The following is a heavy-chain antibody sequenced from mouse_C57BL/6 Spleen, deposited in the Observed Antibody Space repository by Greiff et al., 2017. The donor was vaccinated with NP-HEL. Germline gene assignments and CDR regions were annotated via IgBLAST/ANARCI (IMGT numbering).Heavy chain of an antibody. D-gene: IGHD2-5*01. CDR2: IYPGDGDT. CDR1: GYAFSSSW. J-gene: IGHJ2*01. Sequence: QVQLQQSGPELVKPGASVKISCKASGYAFSSSWMNWVKQRPGKGLEWIGRIYPGDGDTNYNGKFKGKATLTADKSSSTAYMQLSILTSEDSAVYFCARGYSNFDYWGQGTTLTVSS. V-gene: IGHV1-82*01. CDR3: ARGYSNFDY.